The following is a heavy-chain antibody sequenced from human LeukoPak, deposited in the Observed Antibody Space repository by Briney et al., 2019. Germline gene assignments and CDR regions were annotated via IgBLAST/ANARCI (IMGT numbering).Heavy chain of an antibody. CDR1: GFTFSNYW. V-gene: IGHV3-74*01. D-gene: IGHD3-10*01. J-gene: IGHJ4*02. CDR3: ARGGFYDLGIPIY. Sequence: GGSLRLSCAASGFTFSNYWMHWVRQAPGEGLVWVSRINGDGSGTIYADSVKGRISISRDNAKNTLLLQMNSLRAEDTAVYYCARGGFYDLGIPIYWGQGTLVTVSS. CDR2: INGDGSGT.